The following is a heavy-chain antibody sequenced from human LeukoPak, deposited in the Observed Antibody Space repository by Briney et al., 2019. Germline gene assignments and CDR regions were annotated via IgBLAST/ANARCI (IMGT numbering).Heavy chain of an antibody. J-gene: IGHJ3*02. Sequence: WGSLRLSCAASGFTFSSYSMNWVRQAPGKGLEWVSYISSSSTIYYADSVKGRFTISRDNAKNSLYLQMNSLRAEDTAVYYCAREKVYYYDSSGYPDAFDIWGQGTMVTVSS. D-gene: IGHD3-22*01. CDR2: ISSSSTI. V-gene: IGHV3-48*01. CDR3: AREKVYYYDSSGYPDAFDI. CDR1: GFTFSSYS.